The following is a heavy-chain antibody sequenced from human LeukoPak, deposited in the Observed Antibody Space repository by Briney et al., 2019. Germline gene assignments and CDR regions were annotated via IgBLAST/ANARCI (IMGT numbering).Heavy chain of an antibody. D-gene: IGHD2-2*01. J-gene: IGHJ4*02. CDR3: AGRYCSSTSCYFDY. V-gene: IGHV4-34*01. Sequence: SETLSLTCAVYGGSFSGYYWSWIRQPPGKGLEWIGEINHSGSTNYNPSLKSRVTISVDTSKNQFSLKLSSVTAADTAVYYCAGRYCSSTSCYFDYWGQGTLVTVSS. CDR1: GGSFSGYY. CDR2: INHSGST.